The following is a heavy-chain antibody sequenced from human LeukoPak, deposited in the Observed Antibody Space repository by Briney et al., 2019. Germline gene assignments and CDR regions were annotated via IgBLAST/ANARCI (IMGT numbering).Heavy chain of an antibody. CDR2: IYHSGST. Sequence: SETLSLTCTVSGGSISSGGYYWSWIRQPPGKGLEWIGYIYHSGSTYYNPSLKSRVTISVDRSKNQFSLKLSSVTAADTAVYYCARAGEGYCSGGSCSQAFDYWGQGTLVTVSS. CDR3: ARAGEGYCSGGSCSQAFDY. V-gene: IGHV4-30-2*01. D-gene: IGHD2-15*01. CDR1: GGSISSGGYY. J-gene: IGHJ4*02.